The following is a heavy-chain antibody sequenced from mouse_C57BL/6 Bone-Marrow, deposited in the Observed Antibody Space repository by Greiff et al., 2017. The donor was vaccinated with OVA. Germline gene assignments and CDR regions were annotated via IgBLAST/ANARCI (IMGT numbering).Heavy chain of an antibody. CDR1: GYTFTDYY. CDR2: INPNNGGT. J-gene: IGHJ4*01. D-gene: IGHD1-1*01. V-gene: IGHV1-26*01. CDR3: ARVDYYGSSPF. Sequence: VQLQQSGPELVKPGASVKISCKASGYTFTDYYMNWVKQSHGKSLEWIGDINPNNGGTSYNQKFKGKATLTVDKSSSTAYMELRSLTSEDSAVYYCARVDYYGSSPFWGQGTSVTVSS.